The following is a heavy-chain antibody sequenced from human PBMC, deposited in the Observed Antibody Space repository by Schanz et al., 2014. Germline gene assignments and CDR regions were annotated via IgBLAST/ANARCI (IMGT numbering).Heavy chain of an antibody. V-gene: IGHV3-72*01. J-gene: IGHJ4*02. CDR2: ITNKPNNYNT. CDR3: VVWFGGVRNS. D-gene: IGHD3-10*01. CDR1: GFTFSSYG. Sequence: EVQLVESGGGLVKPGGSLRLSCAASGFTFSSYGMNWVRQAPGKGLEWVGRITNKPNNYNTEYAASVKGRFTISRDDSRNSLYLQMSSLKTEDTAVYYCVVWFGGVRNSWGQGILVTVSS.